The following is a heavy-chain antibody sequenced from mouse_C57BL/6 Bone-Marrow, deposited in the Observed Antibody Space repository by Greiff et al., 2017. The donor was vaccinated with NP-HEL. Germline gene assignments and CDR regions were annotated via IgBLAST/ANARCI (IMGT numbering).Heavy chain of an antibody. J-gene: IGHJ3*01. CDR3: AIYYYGSSPWFAY. D-gene: IGHD1-1*01. CDR1: GYTFTSYG. V-gene: IGHV1-81*01. CDR2: IYPRSGNT. Sequence: QVQLQQSGAELARPGASVKLSCKASGYTFTSYGISWVKQRTGQGLEWIGEIYPRSGNTYYNEKFKGKATLTADKSSSTAYMELRSLTSEDSAVYFCAIYYYGSSPWFAYWGQGTLVTVSA.